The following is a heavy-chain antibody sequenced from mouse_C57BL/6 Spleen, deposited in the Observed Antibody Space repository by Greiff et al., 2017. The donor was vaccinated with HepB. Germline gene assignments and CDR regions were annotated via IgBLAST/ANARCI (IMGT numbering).Heavy chain of an antibody. CDR1: GYTFTSYG. J-gene: IGHJ2*01. Sequence: VMLVESGAELARPGASVKLSCKASGYTFTSYGISWVKQRTGQGLEWIGEIYPRSGNTYYNEKFKGKATLTADKSSSTAYMELRSLTSEDSAVYFCASPTVVDYYFDYWGQGTTLTVSS. CDR3: ASPTVVDYYFDY. D-gene: IGHD1-1*01. V-gene: IGHV1-81*01. CDR2: IYPRSGNT.